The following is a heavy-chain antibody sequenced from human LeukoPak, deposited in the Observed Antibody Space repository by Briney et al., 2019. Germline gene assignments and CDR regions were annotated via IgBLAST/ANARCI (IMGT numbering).Heavy chain of an antibody. CDR3: ARSRDWVNDY. V-gene: IGHV1-2*02. D-gene: IGHD3/OR15-3a*01. CDR1: GYTFTGYY. CDR2: IHPNSGGT. Sequence: ASVKVSCKASGYTFTGYYIHWVRQAPGQGLEWMGWIHPNSGGTKYAQKFQGRVTMTRDTSISTVYMELSRLRSDDTAVYYYARSRDWVNDYWGQGTLVTVSS. J-gene: IGHJ4*02.